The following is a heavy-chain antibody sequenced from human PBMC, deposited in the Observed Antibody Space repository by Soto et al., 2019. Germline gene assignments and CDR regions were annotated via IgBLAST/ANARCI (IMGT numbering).Heavy chain of an antibody. V-gene: IGHV4-4*02. Sequence: QVQLQESAPGLVKPSGTLSLTCGVSGGSISSSNWWSWVRQPPGKGLEWIGEIYHSGRTNYHPSRKSRVTISVDKSKNQFSLKLSSVTAADTAVYYCATVGYCSGGSCSGIANWGQGTVVTVSS. CDR1: GGSISSSNW. CDR3: ATVGYCSGGSCSGIAN. CDR2: IYHSGRT. D-gene: IGHD2-15*01. J-gene: IGHJ4*02.